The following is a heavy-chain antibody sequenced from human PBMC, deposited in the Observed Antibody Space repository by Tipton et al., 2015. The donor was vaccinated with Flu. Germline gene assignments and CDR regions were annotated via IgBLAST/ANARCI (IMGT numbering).Heavy chain of an antibody. D-gene: IGHD3-9*01. J-gene: IGHJ6*02. CDR2: IYYNGTT. CDR3: ARGPYYDVLTSLGTGMAVCGMDV. CDR1: GVSISNYY. V-gene: IGHV4-59*01. Sequence: TLSLTCTVSGVSISNYYWSWIRQSPGKGLEWVGYIYYNGTTNYNPSLKSRVTMSVDTSKNQFSLRVTSVTAADTAFYYCARGPYYDVLTSLGTGMAVCGMDVWGPGTTVTVSS.